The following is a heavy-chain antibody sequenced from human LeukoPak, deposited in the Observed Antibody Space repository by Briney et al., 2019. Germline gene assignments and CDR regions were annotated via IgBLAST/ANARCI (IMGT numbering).Heavy chain of an antibody. CDR2: ISAYNGNT. CDR3: ARDGVCSSTSCYHNWFDP. Sequence: ASVKVSCKASGYTFTGYYMHWVRQAPGQGLEWMGWISAYNGNTNYAQKLQGRVTMTTDTSTSTAYMELRSLRSDDTAVYYCARDGVCSSTSCYHNWFDPWGQGTLVTVSS. J-gene: IGHJ5*02. V-gene: IGHV1-18*04. D-gene: IGHD2-2*01. CDR1: GYTFTGYY.